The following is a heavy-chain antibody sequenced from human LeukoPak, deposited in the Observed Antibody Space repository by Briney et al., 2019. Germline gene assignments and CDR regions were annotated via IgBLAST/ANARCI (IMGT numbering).Heavy chain of an antibody. CDR1: GDSISSYY. CDR3: ARDHYIAGTQYYYYYMDV. CDR2: IYYSGST. Sequence: SETLSLTCTVSGDSISSYYWSWIRQPPGKGLEWIGYIYYSGSTNYNPSLKSRVTISVDTSKNQFSLKLSSVTAADTAVYYCARDHYIAGTQYYYYYMDVWGKGTTVTVSS. D-gene: IGHD1-1*01. V-gene: IGHV4-59*01. J-gene: IGHJ6*03.